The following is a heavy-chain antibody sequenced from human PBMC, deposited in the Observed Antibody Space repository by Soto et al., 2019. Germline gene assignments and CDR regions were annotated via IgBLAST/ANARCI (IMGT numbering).Heavy chain of an antibody. D-gene: IGHD2-15*01. Sequence: GGSLRLSCAASGFTFNNYVMSWVRQAPGKGLEWVSVISSTGGGTYYADPVKGRFTISRDNSKNTLYLQMNNLRAGDTALYYCAKGHDIVVVPTVDYWGQGTLVTVPQ. CDR3: AKGHDIVVVPTVDY. CDR1: GFTFNNYV. J-gene: IGHJ4*02. CDR2: ISSTGGGT. V-gene: IGHV3-23*01.